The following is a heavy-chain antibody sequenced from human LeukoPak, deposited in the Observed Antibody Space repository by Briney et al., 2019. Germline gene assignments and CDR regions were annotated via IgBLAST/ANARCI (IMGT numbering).Heavy chain of an antibody. CDR3: ARSPYSSGYGYFDY. J-gene: IGHJ4*02. V-gene: IGHV3-33*01. CDR1: GFTFSSYG. CDR2: IWYDGSNK. D-gene: IGHD6-19*01. Sequence: GGSLRLSCAASGFTFSSYGMHWVRQAPGKGLEWVAVIWYDGSNKHYADSVKGRFTISRDNSKNTLYLQMNSLRAEDTAVYYCARSPYSSGYGYFDYWGQGTLVTVSS.